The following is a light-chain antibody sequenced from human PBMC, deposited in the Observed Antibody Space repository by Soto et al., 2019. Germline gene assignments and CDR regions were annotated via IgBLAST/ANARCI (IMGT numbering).Light chain of an antibody. CDR3: QTYHNARVT. CDR1: QGISNS. V-gene: IGKV1-27*01. Sequence: DIQMTQSPSSLSASVGDRVTITCRASQGISNSLAWYQQNAGKSPKLLIYAASYLQSGVTSRLSGSGSGTDFSLTISSPQPEDVATYYWQTYHNARVTFGGGTKVEIK. CDR2: AAS. J-gene: IGKJ4*01.